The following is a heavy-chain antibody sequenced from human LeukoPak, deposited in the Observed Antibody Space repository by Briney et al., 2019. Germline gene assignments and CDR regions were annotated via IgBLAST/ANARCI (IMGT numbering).Heavy chain of an antibody. CDR1: GGSISSSSYY. CDR3: ARDQGGSGSYDY. D-gene: IGHD3-10*01. V-gene: IGHV4-39*07. CDR2: IYYSGST. J-gene: IGHJ4*02. Sequence: ASETLSLTCTVSGGSISSSSYYWGWIRQPPGKGLEWIGTIYYSGSTYYNPSLKSRVTISIDTSKNQFSLKLSSVTAADTAVYYCARDQGGSGSYDYWAREPWSPSPQ.